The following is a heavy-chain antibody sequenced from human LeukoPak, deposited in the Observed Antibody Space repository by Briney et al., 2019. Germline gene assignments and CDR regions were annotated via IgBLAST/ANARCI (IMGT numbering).Heavy chain of an antibody. J-gene: IGHJ4*02. CDR3: ARHVVASCPLAY. V-gene: IGHV4-59*01. CDR2: IFYSGST. D-gene: IGHD2-21*01. CDR1: GGSISNYY. Sequence: PSETLSLTCTVSGGSISNYYWSWIRQPPGKGLEWIGYIFYSGSTNYNPSLKSRVTISVDTSKSQFSLKLSSVTAADTAVYYCARHVVASCPLAYWGQGTLVTVSS.